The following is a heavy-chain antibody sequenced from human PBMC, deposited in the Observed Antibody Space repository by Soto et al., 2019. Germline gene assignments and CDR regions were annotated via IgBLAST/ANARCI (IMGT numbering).Heavy chain of an antibody. J-gene: IGHJ4*02. CDR2: VSDSGRP. V-gene: IGHV3-23*01. D-gene: IGHD6-13*01. CDR3: AKEEAAIASPLFDY. CDR1: GFSFRSYA. Sequence: GGSLRLSCTASGFSFRSYAMSWVRQAPGQGLEWVSGVSDSGRPFYTDSVRGRFTISRDNSANTLFLQMNSLRAEDTALYYCAKEEAAIASPLFDYWGQGVLVTLSS.